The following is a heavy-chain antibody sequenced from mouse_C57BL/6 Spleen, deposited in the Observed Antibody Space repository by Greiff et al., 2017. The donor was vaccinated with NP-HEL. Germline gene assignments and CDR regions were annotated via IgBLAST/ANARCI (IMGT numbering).Heavy chain of an antibody. J-gene: IGHJ3*01. CDR2: IDPETGGT. D-gene: IGHD2-1*01. V-gene: IGHV1-15*01. CDR1: GYTFTDYE. Sequence: VQLQQSGAELVRPGASVTLSCKASGYTFTDYEMHWVKQTPVHGLEWIGAIDPETGGTAYNQKFKGKAILTADKSSSTAYMELRSLTSEDSAVYYCTRESIYYGNTWFAYWGQGTLVTVSA. CDR3: TRESIYYGNTWFAY.